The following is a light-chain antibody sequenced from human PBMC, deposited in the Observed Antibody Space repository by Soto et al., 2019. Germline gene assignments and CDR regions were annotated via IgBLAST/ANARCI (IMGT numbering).Light chain of an antibody. CDR2: DTS. CDR3: QEYNTFSYP. CDR1: QSISSL. Sequence: DIQMTQSPSSLSASVGDRVTITCRASQSISSLLAWYQQKPGKAPRLLIYDTSNLESGVPSRFSGSGSGTEFTLTISSLQPDDFATYYCQEYNTFSYPFGQGTRLQI. V-gene: IGKV1-5*01. J-gene: IGKJ2*01.